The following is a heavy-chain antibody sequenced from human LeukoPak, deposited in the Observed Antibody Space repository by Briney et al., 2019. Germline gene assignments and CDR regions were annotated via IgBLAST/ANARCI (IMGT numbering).Heavy chain of an antibody. CDR1: GFTFSSYG. D-gene: IGHD1-26*01. V-gene: IGHV3-21*01. CDR3: ARSGRYSGTGDY. J-gene: IGHJ4*02. Sequence: GGTLRLSCAASGFTFSSYGMSWVRQAPGKGLEWVSSISSSSSYIYYADSVKGRFTISRDNAKNSLYLQMNSLSADDSAVYYCARSGRYSGTGDYWGQGTLVTVSS. CDR2: ISSSSSYI.